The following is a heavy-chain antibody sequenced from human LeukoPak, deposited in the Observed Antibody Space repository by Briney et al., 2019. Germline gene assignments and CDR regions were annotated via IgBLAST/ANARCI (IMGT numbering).Heavy chain of an antibody. CDR2: IYYSGST. D-gene: IGHD3-22*01. CDR3: ARGYHDSSGYYRGFDY. V-gene: IGHV4-59*01. CDR1: GGSISGYY. J-gene: IGHJ4*02. Sequence: SETLSLTCTVSGGSISGYYCSWIRQPPGKGLEWIGYIYYSGSTNYNPSLKSRVTLSVDTSKNQFSLKLSSVTAADTAVYYCARGYHDSSGYYRGFDYWGQGTLVTVSS.